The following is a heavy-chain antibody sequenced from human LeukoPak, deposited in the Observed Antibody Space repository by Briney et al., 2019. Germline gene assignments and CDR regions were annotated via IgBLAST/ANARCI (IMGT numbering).Heavy chain of an antibody. V-gene: IGHV3-48*03. CDR2: ISGSGSLS. CDR1: GFTFTGHE. J-gene: IGHJ4*02. CDR3: ARGFRDTAMFLDF. Sequence: PGGSLRLSCAASGFTFTGHEMNWVRQAPGKGLEWLSCISGSGSLSYYADSVKGRFTISRDNAKNSLYLQMNSLGAEDTAIYYCARGFRDTAMFLDFWGKGTLVTVSS. D-gene: IGHD5-18*01.